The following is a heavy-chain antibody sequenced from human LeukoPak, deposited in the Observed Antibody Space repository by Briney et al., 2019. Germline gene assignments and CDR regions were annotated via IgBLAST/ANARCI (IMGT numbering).Heavy chain of an antibody. V-gene: IGHV3-48*03. Sequence: GGSLRLSCAASGFTFSSYELNWVRQARGKGLEGVSYISSSGSTIYYADSVKGRFTISRDNAKNSLYLQMNSLRAEDTAIYYCAELGITMIGGVWGKGTTVTISS. CDR2: ISSSGSTI. D-gene: IGHD3-10*02. CDR3: AELGITMIGGV. J-gene: IGHJ6*04. CDR1: GFTFSSYE.